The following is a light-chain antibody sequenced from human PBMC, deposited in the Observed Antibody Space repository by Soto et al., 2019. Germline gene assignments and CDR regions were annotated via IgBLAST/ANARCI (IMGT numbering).Light chain of an antibody. CDR3: ISYGGGNAVL. J-gene: IGLJ2*01. CDR2: EVS. CDR1: NSDVGAYNY. V-gene: IGLV2-8*01. Sequence: QSVLTQPPSASGSPGQSVTISCTGTNSDVGAYNYVSWYQQHPGKAPKLIIYEVSKRPSGVPDRFSGSKSGNTASLTVSGLQAEDEADYYCISYGGGNAVLFGGGTQLTVL.